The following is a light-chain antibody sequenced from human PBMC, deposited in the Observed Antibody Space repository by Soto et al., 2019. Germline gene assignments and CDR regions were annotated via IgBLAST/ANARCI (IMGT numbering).Light chain of an antibody. CDR3: CSHVGGSSPQWV. Sequence: QSALTQPASVSGSPGQSITISCTGTSNDVGGYNLVSWFQQHPGKAPKLMISEVNKRPSGVSNRFSGSKSANTASLTISGLQAEDEADYYCCSHVGGSSPQWVFGGGTMLTVL. V-gene: IGLV2-23*02. CDR1: SNDVGGYNL. J-gene: IGLJ3*02. CDR2: EVN.